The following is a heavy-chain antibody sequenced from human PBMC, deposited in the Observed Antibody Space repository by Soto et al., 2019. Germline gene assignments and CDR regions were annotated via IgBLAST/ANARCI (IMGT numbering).Heavy chain of an antibody. Sequence: GGSLRLSCAASGFTFSSYSMNWVRQAPGKGLEWVSSISRSSSDIYYADSVKGRFTISRDNAKNSLYLQMNSLRAEDKAVYYWASWGKGGAFDIWGQGTMVTVSS. CDR3: ASWGKGGAFDI. J-gene: IGHJ3*02. CDR2: ISRSSSDI. CDR1: GFTFSSYS. D-gene: IGHD3-16*01. V-gene: IGHV3-21*01.